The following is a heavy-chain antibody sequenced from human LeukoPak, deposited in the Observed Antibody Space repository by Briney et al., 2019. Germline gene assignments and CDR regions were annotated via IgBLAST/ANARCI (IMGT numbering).Heavy chain of an antibody. CDR3: ARDDMDPDEDYYYYGMDV. CDR2: ISAYNGNT. CDR1: GYTFTSYG. V-gene: IGHV1-18*01. D-gene: IGHD3-9*01. J-gene: IGHJ6*02. Sequence: ASVKVSCKASGYTFTSYGISWVRQAPGQGLEWMGWISAYNGNTNYAQKLQGRVTMTTDASTSTAYMELRSLRSDDTAVYYCARDDMDPDEDYYYYGMDVWGQGTTVTVSS.